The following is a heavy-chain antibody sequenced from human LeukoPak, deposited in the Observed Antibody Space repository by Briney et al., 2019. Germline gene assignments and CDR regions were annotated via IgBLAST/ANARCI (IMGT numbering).Heavy chain of an antibody. D-gene: IGHD3-3*01. CDR2: IYYSGST. J-gene: IGHJ4*02. CDR1: GGSISSYY. CDR3: ARDFLEWLPYS. V-gene: IGHV4-59*01. Sequence: SETLSLTCTVSGGSISSYYWSWIRQPPGKGLEWIGYIYYSGSTNCNPSLKSRVTMSVDTSKNQFSLKLSSVTAADTAVYYCARDFLEWLPYSWGQGTLVTVSS.